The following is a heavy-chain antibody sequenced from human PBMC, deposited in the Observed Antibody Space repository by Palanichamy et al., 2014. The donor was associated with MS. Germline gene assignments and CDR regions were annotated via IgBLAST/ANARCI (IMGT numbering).Heavy chain of an antibody. Sequence: EVQLLESGGDLVQPGGSLRLSCAASGFTFTRCGMTWVRQAAGKGLEWVSTISGSGGRTFCADSVRGRFTISRDSSKNTLYLQMNSLRAEDTAMYYCAKTFDLWSGYFDYWGQGTLVTVSS. CDR2: ISGSGGRT. CDR3: AKTFDLWSGYFDY. V-gene: IGHV3-23*01. CDR1: GFTFTRCG. D-gene: IGHD3-3*01. J-gene: IGHJ4*02.